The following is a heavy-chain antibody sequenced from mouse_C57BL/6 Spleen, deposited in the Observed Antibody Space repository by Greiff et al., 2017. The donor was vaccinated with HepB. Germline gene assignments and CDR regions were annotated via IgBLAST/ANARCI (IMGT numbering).Heavy chain of an antibody. CDR2: IDPSDSYT. CDR3: ARLIYDYSYAMDY. Sequence: VQLQQPGAELVRPGTSVKLSCKASGYTFTSYWMHWVKQRPGQGLEWIGVIDPSDSYTNYNQKFKGKATLTVDTSSSTAYMQLSSLTSEDSAVYYCARLIYDYSYAMDYWGQGTSVTVSS. J-gene: IGHJ4*01. V-gene: IGHV1-59*01. D-gene: IGHD2-4*01. CDR1: GYTFTSYW.